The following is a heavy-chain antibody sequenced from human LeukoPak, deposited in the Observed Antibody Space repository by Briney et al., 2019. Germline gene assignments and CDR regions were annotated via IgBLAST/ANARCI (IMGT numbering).Heavy chain of an antibody. Sequence: PSETLSLTCAVYGGSFSGYYWSWIRQPPGKGLEWIGEINHSGSTNYNPSLKSRVTISVDTSKNQFSLKLSSVTAADTAVYYCARLPHWYFDLWGRGTLVTVSS. CDR1: GGSFSGYY. CDR3: ARLPHWYFDL. J-gene: IGHJ2*01. V-gene: IGHV4-34*01. CDR2: INHSGST.